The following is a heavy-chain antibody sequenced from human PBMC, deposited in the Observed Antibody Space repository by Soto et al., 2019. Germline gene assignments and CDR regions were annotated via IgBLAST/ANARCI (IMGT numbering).Heavy chain of an antibody. J-gene: IGHJ4*02. CDR1: GGTFSSYT. Sequence: SVKVSCKASGGTFSSYTISWVRQAPGQGLEWMGRIIPILGIANYAQKFQGRVTITADKSTSTAYMELSSLRSEDTAVYYCAIASGSITMVRGVIYGPIDYWGQGTLVTVSS. V-gene: IGHV1-69*02. D-gene: IGHD3-10*01. CDR2: IIPILGIA. CDR3: AIASGSITMVRGVIYGPIDY.